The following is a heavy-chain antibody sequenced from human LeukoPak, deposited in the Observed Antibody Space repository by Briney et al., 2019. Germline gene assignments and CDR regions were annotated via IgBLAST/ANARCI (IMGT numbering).Heavy chain of an antibody. CDR2: ISGSGDST. CDR1: GFTFSTYA. Sequence: GGSLRLSCAASGFTFSTYAVTWVRQAPGKGLEWVSTISGSGDSTYYADSVKGRFTISRDNSKDTLYLQMNSLRAEDTAVYYCAKVLLGPGEDAIDYWGQGTLVTVSS. V-gene: IGHV3-23*01. CDR3: AKVLLGPGEDAIDY. D-gene: IGHD2-8*01. J-gene: IGHJ4*02.